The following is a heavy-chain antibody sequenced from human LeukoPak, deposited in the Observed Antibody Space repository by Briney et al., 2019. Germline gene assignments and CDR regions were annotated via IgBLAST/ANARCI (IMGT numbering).Heavy chain of an antibody. CDR1: GGSISSYY. CDR3: ARPSTFSGYLDAFDI. Sequence: SETLSLTCTVSGGSISSYYWSWIRQPPGKGLEWIGYIYYSGSTNYNPSLKSRVTISVDTSKNQFSLKLSSVTAADTAVYYCARPSTFSGYLDAFDIWGQGTMVTVSS. CDR2: IYYSGST. J-gene: IGHJ3*02. D-gene: IGHD3-9*01. V-gene: IGHV4-59*08.